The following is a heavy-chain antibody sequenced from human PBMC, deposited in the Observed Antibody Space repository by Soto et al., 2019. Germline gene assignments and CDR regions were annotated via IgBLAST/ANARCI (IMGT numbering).Heavy chain of an antibody. D-gene: IGHD3-22*01. J-gene: IGHJ4*02. CDR3: ARQIYDSDTGPNSQYYFDS. V-gene: IGHV5-51*01. CDR2: IYPGDSDT. Sequence: ESLKIWFKGSGYSFTSYWIGWVRQIPGKGLEWMGIIYPGDSDTRYSPSFQGHVTISATKSITTVFLQWSSLRASDTAMYYCARQIYDSDTGPNSQYYFDSWGQGTPVTVSS. CDR1: GYSFTSYW.